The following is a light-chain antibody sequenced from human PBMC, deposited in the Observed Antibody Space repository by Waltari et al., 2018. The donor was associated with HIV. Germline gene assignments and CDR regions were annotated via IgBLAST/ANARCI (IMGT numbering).Light chain of an antibody. J-gene: IGLJ2*01. CDR2: NN. V-gene: IGLV1-44*01. CDR1: SSNIGANT. CDR3: AAWDDSLNGVV. Sequence: QSVLTQPPSASGTPGQRVTISCSGSSSNIGANTVNWYQQLPGTAPKLLIYNNQRPSGVPDRFSASTSGTSASLSISGLQSEDEADYYCAAWDDSLNGVVVGGGTQLTVL.